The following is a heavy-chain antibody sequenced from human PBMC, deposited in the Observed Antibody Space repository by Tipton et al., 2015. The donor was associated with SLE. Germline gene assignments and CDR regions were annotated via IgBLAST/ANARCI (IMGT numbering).Heavy chain of an antibody. Sequence: LRLSCTVSGDSIISHNYYWGWIRQPPGKGLEWIGTIYYSGSTYYTPSLKSRVTISIDTSKNQFSLNLTSVTAADTAIYYCARHFRYYYDSSDHSDAFDIWGQGTMVTVSS. CDR3: ARHFRYYYDSSDHSDAFDI. CDR2: IYYSGST. D-gene: IGHD3-22*01. V-gene: IGHV4-39*01. CDR1: GDSIISHNYY. J-gene: IGHJ3*02.